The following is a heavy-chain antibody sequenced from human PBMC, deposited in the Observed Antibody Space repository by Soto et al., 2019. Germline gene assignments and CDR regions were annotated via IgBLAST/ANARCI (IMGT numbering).Heavy chain of an antibody. CDR2: ISSSGSTI. CDR1: GFAVISYE. V-gene: IGHV3-48*03. J-gene: IGHJ6*02. D-gene: IGHD3-10*01. Sequence: PGGSLRLSGAASGFAVISYEMNWVRQAQGRGLEWVSYISSSGSTIYYADSVKGRFTISRDNAKNSLYLQMNSLRAEDTAVYYCAIGKGGWSELYYYYYGMDISGQGTTVTVSS. CDR3: AIGKGGWSELYYYYYGMDI.